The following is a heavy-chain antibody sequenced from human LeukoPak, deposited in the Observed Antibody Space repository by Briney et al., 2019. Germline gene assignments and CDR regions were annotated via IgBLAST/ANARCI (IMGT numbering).Heavy chain of an antibody. V-gene: IGHV4-59*01. J-gene: IGHJ6*02. CDR3: ARDTHYYDSSGYYYYGMDV. D-gene: IGHD3-22*01. CDR2: IYYSGST. CDR1: GGSISSYY. Sequence: SETLSLTCTVSGGSISSYYWSWIRQPPGKGLEWIGNIYYSGSTNYNPSLKSRVTISVDTSKNQFSLKLSSVTAADTAVYYCARDTHYYDSSGYYYYGMDVWGQGTTVTVSS.